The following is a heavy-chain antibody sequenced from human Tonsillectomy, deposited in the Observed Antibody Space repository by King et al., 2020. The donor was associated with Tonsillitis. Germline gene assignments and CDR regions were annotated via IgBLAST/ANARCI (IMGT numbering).Heavy chain of an antibody. CDR3: ARVRGSYSLDY. CDR2: IKQDGSEK. Sequence: QLVQSGGGLVQPGGSLRLSCAASGFTFSSYWKRWVRQAPGKGLEWVANIKQDGSEKYYAESVKGRCTISRDNAKSSMYLQMSSLRAEDTAVYHCARVRGSYSLDYWGQGTLVTVSS. CDR1: GFTFSSYW. D-gene: IGHD3-16*01. V-gene: IGHV3-7*04. J-gene: IGHJ4*02.